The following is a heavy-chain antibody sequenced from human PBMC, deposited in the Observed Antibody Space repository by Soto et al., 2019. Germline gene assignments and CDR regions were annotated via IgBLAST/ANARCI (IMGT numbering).Heavy chain of an antibody. CDR1: GFTFSSYA. Sequence: GSLRLSCAASGFTFSSYAMHWVRQAPGKGLEWVAVISYDGSNRYYADSVKGRFTISRDNSKNTLCLQMNSLRAEDTAVYYCASILGTRGDYWGQGTLVTVSS. CDR3: ASILGTRGDY. D-gene: IGHD3-16*01. J-gene: IGHJ4*02. V-gene: IGHV3-30-3*01. CDR2: ISYDGSNR.